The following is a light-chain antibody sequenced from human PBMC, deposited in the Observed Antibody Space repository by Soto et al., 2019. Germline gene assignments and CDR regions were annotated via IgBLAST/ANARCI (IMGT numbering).Light chain of an antibody. CDR1: QDISSY. V-gene: IGKV1-9*01. CDR3: QQLKSYPLS. CDR2: AAS. J-gene: IGKJ4*01. Sequence: DIQLTQSPSFLSASVGDRVTITCRTSQDISSYLAWYQQKPGQAPQLLISAASTLQSGVPSRLSGSGSGTAVTLTISSLQPEDCATYYCQQLKSYPLSFGGGTKVEI.